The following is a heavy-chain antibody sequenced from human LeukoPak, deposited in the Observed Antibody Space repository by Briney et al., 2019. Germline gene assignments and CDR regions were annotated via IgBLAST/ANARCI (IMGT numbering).Heavy chain of an antibody. CDR1: GFTFSSYA. V-gene: IGHV3-30-3*01. CDR3: ARDLNTAMAYDAFDI. D-gene: IGHD5-18*01. CDR2: ISYDGSNK. J-gene: IGHJ3*02. Sequence: GGSLRLSCAASGFTFSSYAMHWVRQAPGKGLEWVAVISYDGSNKYYADSVKGRFTISRDNSKNTLYLQMNSLRAEDTAVYYCARDLNTAMAYDAFDIWGQGTMVTVSS.